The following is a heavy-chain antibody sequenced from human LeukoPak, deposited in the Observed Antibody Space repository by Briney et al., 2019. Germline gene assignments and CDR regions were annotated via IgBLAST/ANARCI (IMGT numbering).Heavy chain of an antibody. J-gene: IGHJ4*02. V-gene: IGHV3-53*01. Sequence: GGSLRLSCAASGFSVSTNYMSWVRQAPGKGLEWVSVIYSGGSTYYADSVKGRFTISRDNSKNTLYLQMNSLRAEDTAVYYCAKYPHYYGSGSYYFDYWGQGTLVTVSS. CDR3: AKYPHYYGSGSYYFDY. CDR1: GFSVSTNY. CDR2: IYSGGST. D-gene: IGHD3-10*01.